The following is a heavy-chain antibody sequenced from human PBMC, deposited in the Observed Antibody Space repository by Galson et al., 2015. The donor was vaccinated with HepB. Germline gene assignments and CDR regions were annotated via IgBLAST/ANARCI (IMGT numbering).Heavy chain of an antibody. J-gene: IGHJ6*02. CDR3: PRWVTGFYYDGMDV. V-gene: IGHV3-48*02. D-gene: IGHD5-18*01. CDR2: ISSSSSTT. CDR1: GFTFSVYS. Sequence: SLRLSCAASGFTFSVYSMNWVRQAPGKGLEWVSYISSSSSTTYYADSVKGRFTISRDNAENSLYLQMHSLRHEDTAVYSCPRWVTGFYYDGMDVWSQGTTVTVSS.